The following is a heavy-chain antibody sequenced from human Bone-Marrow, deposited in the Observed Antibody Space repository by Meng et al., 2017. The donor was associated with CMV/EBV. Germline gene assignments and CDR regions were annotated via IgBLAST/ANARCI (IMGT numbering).Heavy chain of an antibody. V-gene: IGHV1-69*05. J-gene: IGHJ6*02. D-gene: IGHD2-2*02. CDR2: IIPIFGTA. CDR3: ARGYCSSTSCYRYGMDV. CDR1: GGTFSSYA. Sequence: SVKVSCKASGGTFSSYAISWVRQAPGQGLEWMGGIIPIFGTANYAQKFQGRVTITTDESTSTAYMELSSLRSEDTAVYYCARGYCSSTSCYRYGMDVWAQGTTVTVSS.